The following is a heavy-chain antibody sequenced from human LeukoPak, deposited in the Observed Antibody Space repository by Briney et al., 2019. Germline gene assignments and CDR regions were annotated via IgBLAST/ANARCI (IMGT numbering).Heavy chain of an antibody. V-gene: IGHV1-2*04. CDR2: INPNSGGT. Sequence: ASVKVSCKASGYTFAGYYVHWVRQAPGQGLEWMGWINPNSGGTNYAQKFQGWVTMTRDTSISTAYMELSRLRSDDTAVYYCAIGTLLRYFDWDGANYGMDVWGQGTTVTVSS. J-gene: IGHJ6*02. D-gene: IGHD3-9*01. CDR1: GYTFAGYY. CDR3: AIGTLLRYFDWDGANYGMDV.